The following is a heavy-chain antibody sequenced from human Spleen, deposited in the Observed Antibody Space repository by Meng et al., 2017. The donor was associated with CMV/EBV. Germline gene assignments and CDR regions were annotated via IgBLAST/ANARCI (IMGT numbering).Heavy chain of an antibody. V-gene: IGHV3-21*04. D-gene: IGHD1-26*01. Sequence: GESLKISCAASGFTFSSYSMDWVRQAPGKGLEWVSSISSSSSYIYYADSVKGRFTIPRDSAKNSLYLQMNSLRAEDTALYYCARDRRLGTTSYFDSWGQGALVTVSS. J-gene: IGHJ4*02. CDR3: ARDRRLGTTSYFDS. CDR2: ISSSSSYI. CDR1: GFTFSSYS.